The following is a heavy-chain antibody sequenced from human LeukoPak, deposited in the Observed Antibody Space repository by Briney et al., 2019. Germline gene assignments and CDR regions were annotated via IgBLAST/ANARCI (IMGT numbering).Heavy chain of an antibody. CDR3: ARHPYDSSGYLPYGMDV. CDR1: GGSTSSYY. Sequence: SETLSLTCTVSGGSTSSYYWSWIRQPPGKGLEWIGYIYYSGSTNYNPSLKSRVTISVDTSKNQFSLKLSSVTAADTAVYYCARHPYDSSGYLPYGMDVWGQGTTVTVSS. J-gene: IGHJ6*02. V-gene: IGHV4-59*08. CDR2: IYYSGST. D-gene: IGHD3-22*01.